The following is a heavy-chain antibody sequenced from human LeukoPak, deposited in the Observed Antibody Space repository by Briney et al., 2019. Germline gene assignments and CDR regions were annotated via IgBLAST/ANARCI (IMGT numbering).Heavy chain of an antibody. V-gene: IGHV3-30*03. CDR1: GFTFSSYA. CDR2: ISYDGSNK. CDR3: AIGYSSGFPGDY. D-gene: IGHD6-19*01. J-gene: IGHJ4*02. Sequence: GGSLRLSCAASGFTFSSYAMHWVRQAPGKGLEWVAVISYDGSNKYYADSVKGRFTISRDSSKNTLYLQMNSLRAEDTAVYYCAIGYSSGFPGDYWGQGTLVTVSS.